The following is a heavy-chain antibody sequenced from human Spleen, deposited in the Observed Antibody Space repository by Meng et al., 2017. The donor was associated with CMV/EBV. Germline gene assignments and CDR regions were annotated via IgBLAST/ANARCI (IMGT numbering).Heavy chain of an antibody. CDR2: ISGSGGTT. V-gene: IGHV3-23*01. D-gene: IGHD2-21*01. CDR1: GFTFSSYG. J-gene: IGHJ1*01. Sequence: GESLKISCAASGFTFSSYGMTWVRQGPGKDLEWVSSISGSGGTTQDADSVKGRFTISKDNSKNTVYLQMNSLRREDTAVYYCATSITEGGEYFQHWGQGTLVTVSS. CDR3: ATSITEGGEYFQH.